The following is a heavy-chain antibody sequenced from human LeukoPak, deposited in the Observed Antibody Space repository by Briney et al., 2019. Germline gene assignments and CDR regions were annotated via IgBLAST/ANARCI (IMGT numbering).Heavy chain of an antibody. CDR2: IYTSGST. D-gene: IGHD6-13*01. CDR3: AREGIAAADYYYYYMDV. CDR1: GGSISSYY. J-gene: IGHJ6*03. Sequence: PSETLSLTCTVSGGSISSYYWSWIRQPAGKGLEWIGRIYTSGSTNYNPSLKSRVTISVDKPKNQFSLKLSSVTAADTAVYYCAREGIAAADYYYYYMDVWGKGTTVTVSS. V-gene: IGHV4-4*07.